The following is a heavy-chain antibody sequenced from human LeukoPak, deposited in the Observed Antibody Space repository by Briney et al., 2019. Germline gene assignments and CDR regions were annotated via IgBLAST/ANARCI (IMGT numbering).Heavy chain of an antibody. CDR3: ARGLGYCSRTSCYTSFHSSSWRPRGRDAFDI. Sequence: SETLSLTCGIYGGSFSGYYWSWIRQPPGKGLEWIGEINHSGSTNYNPSLKSRVTISVDTSKNQFSLKLSSVTAADTAVYYCARGLGYCSRTSCYTSFHSSSWRPRGRDAFDIWGQETMVTVSS. V-gene: IGHV4-34*01. J-gene: IGHJ3*02. CDR1: GGSFSGYY. D-gene: IGHD2-2*02. CDR2: INHSGST.